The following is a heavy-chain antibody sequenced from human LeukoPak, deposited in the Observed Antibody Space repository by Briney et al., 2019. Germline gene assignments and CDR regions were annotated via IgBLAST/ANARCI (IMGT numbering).Heavy chain of an antibody. V-gene: IGHV3-21*04. CDR2: ISSSSTYI. CDR1: GFIFSSHT. J-gene: IGHJ4*02. Sequence: GGSLRLSCAASGFIFSSHTMNWVRQAPGRGLEWVSSISSSSTYIYYADSVKGRFTISRDNAKSALYLQLNSLRLKDTAVYYCAAGTAADFWGQGTLVTVSS. CDR3: AAGTAADF. D-gene: IGHD6-13*01.